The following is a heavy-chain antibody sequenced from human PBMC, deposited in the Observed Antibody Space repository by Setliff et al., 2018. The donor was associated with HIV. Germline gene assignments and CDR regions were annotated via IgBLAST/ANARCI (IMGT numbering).Heavy chain of an antibody. CDR3: AKKTAAYTSGSWLHY. Sequence: GGSLRLSCAASGFDFSSHAMSWVRQDPGKGLEWLSVISGHTINVYYADSVKGRFVISREKSKSTLYLQMNSLRAEDTAVYYCAKKTAAYTSGSWLHYWGQGTLVTVSS. V-gene: IGHV3-23*01. J-gene: IGHJ4*02. CDR1: GFDFSSHA. CDR2: ISGHTINV. D-gene: IGHD3-10*01.